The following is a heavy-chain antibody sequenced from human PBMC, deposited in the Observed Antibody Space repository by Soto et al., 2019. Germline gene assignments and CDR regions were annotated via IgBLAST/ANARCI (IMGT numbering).Heavy chain of an antibody. CDR3: ARANRPITMTYLNWFDP. CDR2: INHSGST. J-gene: IGHJ5*02. Sequence: LSLTCAVYGGSFSGYYWSWIRQPPGKGLEWIGEINHSGSTNYNPSLKSRVTISVDTSKNQFSLKLSSVTAADTAVYYCARANRPITMTYLNWFDPWGQGTLVTVSS. V-gene: IGHV4-34*01. D-gene: IGHD3-22*01. CDR1: GGSFSGYY.